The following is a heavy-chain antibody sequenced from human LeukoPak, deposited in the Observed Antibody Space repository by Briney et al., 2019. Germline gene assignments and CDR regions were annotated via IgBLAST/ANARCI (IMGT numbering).Heavy chain of an antibody. J-gene: IGHJ4*02. Sequence: GGSLRLSCAASGFTFSSYEMNWVRQAPGKGLEWISYISSSGSSIYYADSVKGRFTMSRDNSKNTLYLQMNSLGAEDTAVYYCAKDLFSSQTVVIIDYWGQGILVTVSS. CDR3: AKDLFSSQTVVIIDY. CDR1: GFTFSSYE. CDR2: ISSSGSSI. V-gene: IGHV3-48*03. D-gene: IGHD3-22*01.